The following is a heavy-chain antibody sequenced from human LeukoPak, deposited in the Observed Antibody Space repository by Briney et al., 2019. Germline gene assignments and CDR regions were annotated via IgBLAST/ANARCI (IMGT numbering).Heavy chain of an antibody. D-gene: IGHD1-20*01. J-gene: IGHJ4*02. CDR2: ISAYNGNT. V-gene: IGHV1-18*01. Sequence: GASVKVSCKASGYTFTSYGISWVRQAPGQGLEWMGGISAYNGNTNYAQKLQGRVTMPTDTSTSTAYMELRSLRSDDTAVYYCAREAPPYNWNDVGYFDYWGQGTLVTVSS. CDR3: AREAPPYNWNDVGYFDY. CDR1: GYTFTSYG.